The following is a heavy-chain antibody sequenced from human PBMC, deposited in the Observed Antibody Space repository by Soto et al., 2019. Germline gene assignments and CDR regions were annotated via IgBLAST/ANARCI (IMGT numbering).Heavy chain of an antibody. V-gene: IGHV3-48*02. CDR2: ISSSSSTI. Sequence: GGSLRLSCAASGFTFSSYSMNWVRQAPGKGLEWVSYISSSSSTIYYANFVKGRFTISSANAKNSLYLQMNSLRDEDTAVYYCARDVSGYYGSWGQGTLVTVSS. CDR1: GFTFSSYS. D-gene: IGHD3-10*01. J-gene: IGHJ5*02. CDR3: ARDVSGYYGS.